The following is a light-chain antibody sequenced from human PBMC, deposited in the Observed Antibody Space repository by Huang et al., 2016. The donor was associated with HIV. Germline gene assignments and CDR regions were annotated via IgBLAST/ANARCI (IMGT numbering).Light chain of an antibody. CDR2: YAS. CDR1: QNIGNN. J-gene: IGKJ2*01. Sequence: EIVLTQSPDFQSVTPREKVTITCRASQNIGNNLLWYQQKPDQSPKLLIKYASQSFSGVPSRFSGSGSGTYFTLTINSLEAEDAATYYCHQSDTLPYTFGQGTKLEIK. V-gene: IGKV6-21*01. CDR3: HQSDTLPYT.